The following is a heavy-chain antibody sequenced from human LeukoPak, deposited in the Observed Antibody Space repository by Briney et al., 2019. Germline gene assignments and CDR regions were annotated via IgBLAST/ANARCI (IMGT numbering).Heavy chain of an antibody. J-gene: IGHJ4*02. CDR3: ARPPLRGYSGYDPFDY. D-gene: IGHD5-12*01. CDR2: INPNSGGT. Sequence: GASVKVSCKASGYTFTGYYMHWVRQAPGQGLEGMGWINPNSGGTNYAQKFQGRVTMTRDTSISTAYMELSRLRSDDTAVYYCARPPLRGYSGYDPFDYWGQGTPVTVSS. CDR1: GYTFTGYY. V-gene: IGHV1-2*02.